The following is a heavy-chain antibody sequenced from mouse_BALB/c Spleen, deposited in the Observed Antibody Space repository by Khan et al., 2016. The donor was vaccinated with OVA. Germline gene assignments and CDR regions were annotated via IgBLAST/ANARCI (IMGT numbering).Heavy chain of an antibody. V-gene: IGHV1S137*01. CDR2: ISTYSGST. Sequence: QVQLQQSGPELVRPGVSVKISCKGSGYTFTDYAMYWVKQSHAKSLEWIGLISTYSGSTNYNQKFKGKVTMTVDKSSSAAYMELARLTSEDSAIXYWARPAYDGYYDGGGQGTTLTVSS. J-gene: IGHJ2*01. CDR1: GYTFTDYA. CDR3: ARPAYDGYYDG. D-gene: IGHD2-3*01.